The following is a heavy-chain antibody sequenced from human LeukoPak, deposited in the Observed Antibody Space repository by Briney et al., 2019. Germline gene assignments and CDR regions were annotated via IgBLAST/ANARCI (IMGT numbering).Heavy chain of an antibody. CDR1: DESLSGYN. J-gene: IGHJ4*03. V-gene: IGHV4-34*01. Sequence: SETLSRTCAVYDESLSGYNWNRIRQPPGKGLEWIGEIDHLARTNYNPSLKSRVGISIDTSKNQFSLKMTSVTAADTAVYFCARPQHCSATTCSGPLRYWGQGNLVLVSS. CDR2: IDHLART. CDR3: ARPQHCSATTCSGPLRY. D-gene: IGHD2-2*01.